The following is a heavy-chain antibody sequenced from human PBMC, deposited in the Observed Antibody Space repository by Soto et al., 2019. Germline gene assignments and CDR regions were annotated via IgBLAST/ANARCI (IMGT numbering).Heavy chain of an antibody. V-gene: IGHV4-4*07. J-gene: IGHJ5*02. CDR3: ARGQRFSDWFDP. CDR2: IYSSGST. Sequence: KPSETLSLTCTFSCGTMNSYYWTWIRQPAGKGLEWIGRIYSSGSTKYNPSLQSRVTMSLDTSKNQFSLRLTSVTAADTAVYYCARGQRFSDWFDPWGQGTLVTVSS. D-gene: IGHD3-3*01. CDR1: CGTMNSYY.